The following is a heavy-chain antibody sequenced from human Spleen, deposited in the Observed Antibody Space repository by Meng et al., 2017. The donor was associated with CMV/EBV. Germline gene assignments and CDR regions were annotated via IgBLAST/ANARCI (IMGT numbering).Heavy chain of an antibody. Sequence: QVQSGGCGGGVVHPGKSLRLSCVASGFNFNNYAMYWVRQAPGKGLEWVAVISYDGSNKYYTDSVKGRFTISRDNSKSTLSLQMDSLRIEDRAVYYCAAQWGSSSPFWGQGTLVTASS. CDR3: AAQWGSSSPF. CDR1: GFNFNNYA. J-gene: IGHJ4*02. V-gene: IGHV3-30-3*01. D-gene: IGHD6-13*01. CDR2: ISYDGSNK.